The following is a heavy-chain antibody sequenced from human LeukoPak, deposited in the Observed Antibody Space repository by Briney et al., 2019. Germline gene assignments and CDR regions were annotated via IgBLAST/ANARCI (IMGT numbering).Heavy chain of an antibody. V-gene: IGHV1-18*01. Sequence: ASVKVSCKASGYTFTSYGISWVRQAPGQGLEWMGWISAYNGNTNYAQKLQGRVTMTTDTSTSTAYMELRSLRSDDTAVYYCARVVVGYYDSSGYYSDYWGQGTLVTVSS. CDR3: ARVVVGYYDSSGYYSDY. CDR1: GYTFTSYG. J-gene: IGHJ4*02. CDR2: ISAYNGNT. D-gene: IGHD3-22*01.